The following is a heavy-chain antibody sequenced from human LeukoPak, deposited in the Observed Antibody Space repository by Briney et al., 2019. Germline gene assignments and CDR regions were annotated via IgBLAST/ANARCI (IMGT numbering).Heavy chain of an antibody. J-gene: IGHJ6*03. Sequence: PSETLSLTCTVPGGSISSYYWSWIRQPPGKGLEWIGYISDSGSTNYNPSLKGRVTIFADTSKNQFSLRLSSVTAADTAVYFCARPVKGYIDSYHYMDVWGKGTTVTVSS. CDR2: ISDSGST. D-gene: IGHD5-18*01. CDR1: GGSISSYY. CDR3: ARPVKGYIDSYHYMDV. V-gene: IGHV4-59*08.